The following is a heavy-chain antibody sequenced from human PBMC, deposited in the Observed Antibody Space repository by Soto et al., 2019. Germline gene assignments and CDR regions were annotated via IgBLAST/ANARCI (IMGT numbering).Heavy chain of an antibody. CDR2: IRGSGGST. CDR3: AKDTSVVRGVSSFDY. D-gene: IGHD3-10*01. CDR1: GFTFSSYA. J-gene: IGHJ4*02. V-gene: IGHV3-23*01. Sequence: EVQLLESGGGLVQPGGSLRLSCAASGFTFSSYAMSWVRQAPGKGLEWVSAIRGSGGSTYYADSVKGRFTISRDNSKNTLYLQMNSLRAEDTAVYYCAKDTSVVRGVSSFDYWGQGTLVTVSS.